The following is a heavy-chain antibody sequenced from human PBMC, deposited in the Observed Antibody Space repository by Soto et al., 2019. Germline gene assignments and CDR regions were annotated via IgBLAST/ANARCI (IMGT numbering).Heavy chain of an antibody. CDR1: GFTFDNYA. CDR3: AKDLYGDFDY. J-gene: IGHJ4*02. D-gene: IGHD4-17*01. CDR2: VSGSGAVT. Sequence: EVHLLESGGGLVQPGGSLTLSCAASGFTFDNYAMTWVRQAPGKGLEWVSTVSGSGAVTYYTDSVKGRFTISRDNSKNTLYLQMNSLRADDTAVYYCAKDLYGDFDYWGQGTLVTVSS. V-gene: IGHV3-23*01.